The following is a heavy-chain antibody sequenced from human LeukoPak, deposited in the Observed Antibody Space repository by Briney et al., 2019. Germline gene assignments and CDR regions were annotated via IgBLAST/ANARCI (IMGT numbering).Heavy chain of an antibody. CDR1: GFTFSSYA. J-gene: IGHJ3*02. CDR3: AKGGCSSTSCYTGEAFDI. V-gene: IGHV3-30-3*01. Sequence: GGSLRLSCAASGFTFSSYAMHWVRQAPGKGLEWVAVISYDGSNKYYADSVKGRFTISRDNSKNTLYLQMNSLRAEDTAVYYCAKGGCSSTSCYTGEAFDIWGQGTMVTVSS. D-gene: IGHD2-2*02. CDR2: ISYDGSNK.